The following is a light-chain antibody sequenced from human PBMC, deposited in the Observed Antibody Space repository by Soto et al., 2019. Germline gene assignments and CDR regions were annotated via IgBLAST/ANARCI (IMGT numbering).Light chain of an antibody. J-gene: IGLJ1*01. CDR1: SSDVVGYNY. V-gene: IGLV2-8*01. CDR3: SSYAGSNNPLYV. CDR2: EVS. Sequence: QSVLTQPPSASGSPGQSVTISCTGTSSDVVGYNYVSWYQQHSGKAPKLMIYEVSKRPSGVPDRFSGSKSGNTASLTVSGLQAEDEADYYCSSYAGSNNPLYVFGTGTKVTVL.